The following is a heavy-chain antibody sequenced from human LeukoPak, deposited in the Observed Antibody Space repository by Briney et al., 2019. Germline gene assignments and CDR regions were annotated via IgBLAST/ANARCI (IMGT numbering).Heavy chain of an antibody. CDR1: GFTLSSYW. CDR2: TNEDGSYA. J-gene: IGHJ4*02. CDR3: GRINYNGDY. V-gene: IGHV3-74*03. D-gene: IGHD3-10*01. Sequence: GGSLRLSCAASGFTLSSYWVHWVRQPPGKGLMWLSRTNEDGSYAEFADSVKGRFTISRDNAKNIVYLQMNSLRTEDTAVYSCGRINYNGDYWGRGTLVTVSS.